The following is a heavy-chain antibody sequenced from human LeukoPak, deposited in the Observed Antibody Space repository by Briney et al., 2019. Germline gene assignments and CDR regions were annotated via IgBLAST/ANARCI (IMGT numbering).Heavy chain of an antibody. CDR2: IYPGDSDT. Sequence: GEALKISFKGSGYRFTSYWIGWVRPVPGKGLEGVGIIYPGDSDTRYSPSCQGQVTISADKSISTAYLQWSSLKASDTAMYYCARRWEIAAAPFDYWGQGTLVTVSS. J-gene: IGHJ4*02. CDR3: ARRWEIAAAPFDY. CDR1: GYRFTSYW. D-gene: IGHD6-13*01. V-gene: IGHV5-51*01.